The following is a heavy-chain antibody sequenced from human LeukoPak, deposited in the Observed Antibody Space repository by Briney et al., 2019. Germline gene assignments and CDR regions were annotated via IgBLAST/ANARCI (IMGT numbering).Heavy chain of an antibody. D-gene: IGHD3-3*01. V-gene: IGHV4-34*01. CDR3: ARVGSGWSGYFDF. CDR1: GGSFSGYY. Sequence: PSETLSLTCAVYGGSFSGYYWSWIRQPPGKGLEWIGEINHSGSTNYNPSLKSRVTISVDTSKSQFSLKLNSVTAADTAVYYCARVGSGWSGYFDFWGQGALVTVSS. J-gene: IGHJ4*02. CDR2: INHSGST.